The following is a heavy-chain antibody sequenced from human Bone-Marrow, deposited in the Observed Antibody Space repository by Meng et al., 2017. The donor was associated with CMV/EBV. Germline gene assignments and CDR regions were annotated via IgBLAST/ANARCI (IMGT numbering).Heavy chain of an antibody. CDR1: GFTFSSYS. Sequence: ASLTISCAPSGFTFSSYSMNWVRQAPGKGLEWVSSISSSSSYIYYADSVKGRFTISRDNAKNSLYLQMNSLGAEDTAVYYCARDGGLPDAFDIWGQGTMVTVSS. CDR3: ARDGGLPDAFDI. CDR2: ISSSSSYI. V-gene: IGHV3-21*01. D-gene: IGHD3-3*01. J-gene: IGHJ3*02.